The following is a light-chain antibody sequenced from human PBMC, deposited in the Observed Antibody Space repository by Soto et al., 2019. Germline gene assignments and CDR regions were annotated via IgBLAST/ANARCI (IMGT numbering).Light chain of an antibody. Sequence: DIQMTQSPSSLSASVGDRVTITCRASQGIRNDLGWYQQKPGKAPKRLIYAACSLQSGIPSRFSDSESVTEFTFSISALMPEYFATCDCLHHNNYPWTVGQGTKVVIK. V-gene: IGKV1-17*01. CDR1: QGIRND. CDR3: LHHNNYPWT. CDR2: AAC. J-gene: IGKJ1*01.